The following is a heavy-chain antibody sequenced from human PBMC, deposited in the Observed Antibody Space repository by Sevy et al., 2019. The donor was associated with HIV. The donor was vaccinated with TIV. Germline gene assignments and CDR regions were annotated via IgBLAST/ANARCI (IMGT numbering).Heavy chain of an antibody. CDR2: IYTSGST. CDR3: AGRRNPHDAFDI. CDR1: SGSISSYY. V-gene: IGHV4-4*07. J-gene: IGHJ3*02. Sequence: SETLSLTCTVSSGSISSYYWSWIRQPAGKGLQWIGRIYTSGSTNYNPSLKSRVTMSVDTSRNPFSLKLRSVTAADTAMYYWAGRRNPHDAFDIWGQGIMVTVSS.